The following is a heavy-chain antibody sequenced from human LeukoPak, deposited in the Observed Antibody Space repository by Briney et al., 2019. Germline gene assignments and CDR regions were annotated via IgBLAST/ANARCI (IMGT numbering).Heavy chain of an antibody. CDR1: GFTFSSYA. CDR3: AKGVVVVVPAAPWIY. D-gene: IGHD2-2*01. J-gene: IGHJ4*02. V-gene: IGHV3-23*01. Sequence: GGSLRLSCAASGFTFSSYAMRWVRQAPGKGLEWVSGISGSGGSTYYADSVKGRFTISRDNSKNTLYLQMNSLRAEDTAVYYCAKGVVVVVPAAPWIYWGQGTLVTVSS. CDR2: ISGSGGST.